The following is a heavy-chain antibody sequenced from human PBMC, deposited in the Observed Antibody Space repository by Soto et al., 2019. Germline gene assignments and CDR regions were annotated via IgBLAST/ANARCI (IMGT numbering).Heavy chain of an antibody. CDR2: IYHSGST. D-gene: IGHD6-19*01. Sequence: SETLSLTCAVSGGSISSGGYSWSWIRQPPGKGLEWIGYIYHSGSTYYNPSLKSRVTISVDTSKNQFSLKLSSVTAADTAVYYCARLSSGWDFDYWGQGTLVTVSS. CDR1: GGSISSGGYS. V-gene: IGHV4-30-2*05. CDR3: ARLSSGWDFDY. J-gene: IGHJ4*02.